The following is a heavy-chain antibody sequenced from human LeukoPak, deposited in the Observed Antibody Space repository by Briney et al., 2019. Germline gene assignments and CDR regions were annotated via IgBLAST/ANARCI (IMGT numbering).Heavy chain of an antibody. CDR3: ASLKVSVVLGAISYYMDV. CDR2: IYPSGTT. V-gene: IGHV4-4*09. J-gene: IGHJ6*03. D-gene: IGHD4/OR15-4a*01. Sequence: PSETPSLTCTVSGASITNFYWSWVRRPPGKGLEWIGYIYPSGTTNYNPSLQSRVTMSLDTSKNQLSLRLSSVTAADTAVYFCASLKVSVVLGAISYYMDVWGKGTTVTVSS. CDR1: GASITNFY.